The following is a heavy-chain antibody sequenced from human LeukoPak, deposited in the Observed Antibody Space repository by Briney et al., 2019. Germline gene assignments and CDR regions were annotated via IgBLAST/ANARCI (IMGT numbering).Heavy chain of an antibody. J-gene: IGHJ5*02. CDR1: GFTFSGSG. V-gene: IGHV3-23*01. CDR3: ALHINGDYESRFDP. Sequence: GVTLRLSCAASGFTFSGSGMSWVRQAPGKGLEWVSTISDSGGSTFYADSVKGRFTISRDNSKNTLNLQMNSLRAEDTAIYYCALHINGDYESRFDPWGQGTLVTVSS. D-gene: IGHD4-17*01. CDR2: ISDSGGST.